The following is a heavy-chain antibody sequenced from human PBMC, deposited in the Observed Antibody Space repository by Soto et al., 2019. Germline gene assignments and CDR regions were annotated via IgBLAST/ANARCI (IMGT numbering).Heavy chain of an antibody. V-gene: IGHV2-26*01. CDR1: GFSLSNARMG. Sequence: QVTLKESGPVLVKPTETLTLTCTVSGFSLSNARMGVSWIRQPPGKALEWLAHIFSNDEKSYSTSLKSRLTISKDTSKSQVVLTMTNMDPVDTATYYWARIRCIQLWFECYYYGMDVWGQGTTVTVSS. CDR2: IFSNDEK. CDR3: ARIRCIQLWFECYYYGMDV. J-gene: IGHJ6*02. D-gene: IGHD5-18*01.